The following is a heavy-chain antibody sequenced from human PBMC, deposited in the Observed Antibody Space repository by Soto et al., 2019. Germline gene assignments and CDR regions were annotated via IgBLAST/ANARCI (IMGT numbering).Heavy chain of an antibody. CDR1: GGSISSSSYY. D-gene: IGHD3-10*01. Sequence: PSETLSLTCTVSGGSISSSSYYWGWIRHPPGKGLEWIGSIYYSGSTYYNPSLKSRVTISVDTSKNQFSLKLSSVTAADTAVYYCARLHTSLRAGFDYWGQGTLVTVSS. V-gene: IGHV4-39*01. J-gene: IGHJ4*02. CDR3: ARLHTSLRAGFDY. CDR2: IYYSGST.